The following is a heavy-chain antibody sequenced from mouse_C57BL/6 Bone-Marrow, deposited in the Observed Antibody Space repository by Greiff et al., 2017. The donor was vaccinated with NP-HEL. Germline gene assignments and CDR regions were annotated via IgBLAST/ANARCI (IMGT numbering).Heavy chain of an antibody. CDR1: GYTFSSYW. J-gene: IGHJ2*01. D-gene: IGHD1-1*01. V-gene: IGHV1-55*01. Sequence: QVQLQQPGAELVKPGASVKMSCKASGYTFSSYWITWVKQRPGQGLEWIGDIYPGSGSTNYNEKFKSKGTLTVDTSSSTAYMQLSSLTSEDSAVYYCARSPYLLLRFDYGGQGTTLTVSS. CDR2: IYPGSGST. CDR3: ARSPYLLLRFDY.